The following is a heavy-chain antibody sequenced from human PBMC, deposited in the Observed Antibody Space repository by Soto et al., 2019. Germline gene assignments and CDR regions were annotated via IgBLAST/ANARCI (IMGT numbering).Heavy chain of an antibody. V-gene: IGHV4-59*08. CDR1: GGSISSYY. J-gene: IGHJ4*02. D-gene: IGHD6-19*01. Sequence: PSETLSLTCTVSGGSISSYYWSWIRQPPGKGLEWIGYTYYSGSTNYNPSLKSRVTISVDTSKNQFSLKLSSVTAADTAVYYCARHSGQWLVPQTNFDYWGQGTLVTVSS. CDR3: ARHSGQWLVPQTNFDY. CDR2: TYYSGST.